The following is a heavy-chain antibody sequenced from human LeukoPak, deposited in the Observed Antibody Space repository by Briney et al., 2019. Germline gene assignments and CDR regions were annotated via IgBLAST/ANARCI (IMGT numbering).Heavy chain of an antibody. Sequence: GGSLRLSCAASGFTFSSYAMHWVRQAPGKGLEWVAVISYDGSNKYYADSVKGRFTISRDNSKNTLYLQMNSLRAEDTAVYYCARGSRAVFDYWGQGTLVTVSS. CDR3: ARGSRAVFDY. CDR2: ISYDGSNK. V-gene: IGHV3-30-3*01. D-gene: IGHD2-15*01. CDR1: GFTFSSYA. J-gene: IGHJ4*02.